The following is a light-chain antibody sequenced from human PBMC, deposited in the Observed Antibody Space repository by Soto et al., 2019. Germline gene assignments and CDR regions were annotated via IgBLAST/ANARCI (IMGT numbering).Light chain of an antibody. J-gene: IGKJ1*01. CDR3: QHYGYPQWT. CDR2: DVS. CDR1: QTISSW. V-gene: IGKV1-5*01. Sequence: DIQMTQSPSPLSASVGDRVTITCRASQTISSWLAWYQQKPGKAPKLLIYDVSTLESGVPSRFSGSGSGTEFTLTISSLQPEDFAVYYCQHYGYPQWTFGQGTKVDI.